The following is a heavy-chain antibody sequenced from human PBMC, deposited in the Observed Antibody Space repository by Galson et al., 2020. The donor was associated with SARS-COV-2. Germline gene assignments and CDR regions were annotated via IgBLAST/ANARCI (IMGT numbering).Heavy chain of an antibody. D-gene: IGHD6-13*01. CDR2: ISHTGTT. CDR1: GGSISSYNW. V-gene: IGHV4-4*02. CDR3: ARDGAGAAAGTWALSS. Sequence: SETLSLTCVVSGGSISSYNWWSCGRQPPGKGLEWFREISHTGTTNDNPSLESRLIISVDKSKNQFSLRLRSVTAADTAVYYCARDGAGAAAGTWALSSWGQGTLVTVSS. J-gene: IGHJ5*02.